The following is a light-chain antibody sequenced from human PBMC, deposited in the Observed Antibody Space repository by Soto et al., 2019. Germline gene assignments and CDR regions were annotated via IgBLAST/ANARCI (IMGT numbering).Light chain of an antibody. J-gene: IGLJ1*01. V-gene: IGLV2-14*01. CDR2: DVS. CDR3: SSYTSSTTQV. Sequence: QSVLTHPTSVSGSPGQSVTISCTGTSSDVGRYPYVSWYQQHPGKAPKLMIYDVSNRPSGVSNRFSGSKSGNTASLTISGLQAEDEADYYCSSYTSSTTQVFGTGTQLTVL. CDR1: SSDVGRYPY.